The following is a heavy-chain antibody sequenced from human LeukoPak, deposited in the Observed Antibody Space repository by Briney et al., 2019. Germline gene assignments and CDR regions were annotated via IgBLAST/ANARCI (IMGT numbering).Heavy chain of an antibody. V-gene: IGHV3-7*03. CDR3: ARNNGMDV. CDR2: VNQDGSET. CDR1: GFALSSHW. J-gene: IGHJ6*02. Sequence: GGSLRLSCAASGFALSSHWMTWVRQVPGRGPEWVANVNQDGSETYYLDSVKGRFTISKDNAKNSLYLQMNSLRAEDTALYHCARNNGMDVWGQGTTVIVSS.